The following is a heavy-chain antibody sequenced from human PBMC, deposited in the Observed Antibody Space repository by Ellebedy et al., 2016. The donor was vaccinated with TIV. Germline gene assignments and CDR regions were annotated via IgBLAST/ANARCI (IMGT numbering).Heavy chain of an antibody. CDR2: INDRGTV. CDR1: GGSLSENF. J-gene: IGHJ6*03. CDR3: AKMSKGDGFYFYYMDV. D-gene: IGHD2/OR15-2a*01. V-gene: IGHV4-34*01. Sequence: GSLRLXXGVSGGSLSENFWSWIRQPPGRGLEWIGEINDRGTVNYNPALKSRLSMAVETSKNELSLKLGSVTAADTAVYYCAKMSKGDGFYFYYMDVWGKGTTVVVSS.